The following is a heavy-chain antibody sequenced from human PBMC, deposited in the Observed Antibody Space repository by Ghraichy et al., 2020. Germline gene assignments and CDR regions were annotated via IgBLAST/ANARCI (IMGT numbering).Heavy chain of an antibody. CDR2: ISSSGSTI. J-gene: IGHJ6*02. D-gene: IGHD6-19*01. V-gene: IGHV3-48*03. CDR3: ARAAGEYSSDGMDV. CDR1: GFTFSSYE. Sequence: GSLRLSCAASGFTFSSYEMNWVRQAPGKGLEWVSYISSSGSTIYYADSVKGRFTISRDNAKNSLYLQMNSLRAEDTAVYYCARAAGEYSSDGMDVWGQGTTVTVSS.